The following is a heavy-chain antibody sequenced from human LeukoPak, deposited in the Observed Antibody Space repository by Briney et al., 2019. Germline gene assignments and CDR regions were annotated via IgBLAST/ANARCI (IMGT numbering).Heavy chain of an antibody. V-gene: IGHV4-38-2*02. CDR1: GYSISSGYY. D-gene: IGHD3-3*01. J-gene: IGHJ5*02. CDR3: ASVYYDFWSGYYLGPHGWFDP. Sequence: SETLSLTCTVSGYSISSGYYWGWIRQPPGKELEWIGSIYHSGSTYYNPSLKSRVTISVDTSKNQFSLKLSSVTAADTAVYYCASVYYDFWSGYYLGPHGWFDPWGQGTLVTVSS. CDR2: IYHSGST.